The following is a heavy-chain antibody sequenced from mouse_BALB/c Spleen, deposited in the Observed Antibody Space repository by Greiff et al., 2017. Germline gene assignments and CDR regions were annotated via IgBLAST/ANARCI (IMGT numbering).Heavy chain of an antibody. CDR2: ISDGGSYT. CDR1: GFTFSDYY. Sequence: EVNLVESGGGLVKPGGSLKLSCAASGFTFSDYYMYWVRQTPEKRLEWVATISDGGSYTYYPDSVKGRFTISRDNAKNNLYLQMSSLKSEDTAMYYCARDYYGDYWGQGTTLTVSS. V-gene: IGHV5-4*02. CDR3: ARDYYGDY. J-gene: IGHJ2*01.